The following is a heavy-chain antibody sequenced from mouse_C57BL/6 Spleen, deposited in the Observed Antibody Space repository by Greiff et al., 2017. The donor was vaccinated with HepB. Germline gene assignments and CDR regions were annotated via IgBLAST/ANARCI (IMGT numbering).Heavy chain of an antibody. V-gene: IGHV5-9*01. CDR2: ISGGGGNT. J-gene: IGHJ2*01. CDR3: ARHLAGSSYYFDY. Sequence: DVKLVESGGGLVKPGGSLKLSCAASGFTFSSYTMSWVRQTPEKRLEWVATISGGGGNTYYPDSVKGRFTISRDNAKNTLYLQMSSLRSEDTALYYCARHLAGSSYYFDYWGQGTTLTVSS. CDR1: GFTFSSYT. D-gene: IGHD1-1*01.